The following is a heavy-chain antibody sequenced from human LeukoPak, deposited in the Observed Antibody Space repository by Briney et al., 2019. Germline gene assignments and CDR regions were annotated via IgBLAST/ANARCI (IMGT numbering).Heavy chain of an antibody. CDR2: MNPNSGNT. V-gene: IGHV1-8*01. CDR3: ARSRISLNSGSYAY. J-gene: IGHJ4*02. D-gene: IGHD1-26*01. Sequence: ASVKVSCKASGYTFTSYDINWVRQATGQGLEWMGWMNPNSGNTGYAQKFQGRVTMTRNTSISTAYMELSSLRSEDTAVCYCARSRISLNSGSYAYWGQGTLVTVSS. CDR1: GYTFTSYD.